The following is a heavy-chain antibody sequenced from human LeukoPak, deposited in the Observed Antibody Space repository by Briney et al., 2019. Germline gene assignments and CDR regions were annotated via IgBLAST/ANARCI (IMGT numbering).Heavy chain of an antibody. CDR3: ARQGYDTVVVPAAYYYYYMDV. Sequence: PSETLSLTCTVSGGSISSYYWSWIRQPPGKGLEWIGYIYTSGSTNYNPSLKSRVTISVDTSKNQFSLKLSSVTAADTAVYYCARQGYDTVVVPAAYYYYYMDVWGKGTTVTVSS. CDR1: GGSISSYY. V-gene: IGHV4-4*09. CDR2: IYTSGST. J-gene: IGHJ6*03. D-gene: IGHD2-2*01.